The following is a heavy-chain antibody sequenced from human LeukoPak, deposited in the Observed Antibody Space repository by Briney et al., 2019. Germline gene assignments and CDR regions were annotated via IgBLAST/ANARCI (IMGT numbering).Heavy chain of an antibody. D-gene: IGHD3-10*01. CDR1: GYTFTSYG. CDR3: ARASNFPITMVRGAFSHYGMDV. Sequence: EASVKVSCKASGYTFTSYGISWVRQAPGQGPEWMGWISAYNGNTNYAQKLQGRVTMTTDTSTSTAYMELRSLRSDDTAVYYCARASNFPITMVRGAFSHYGMDVWGQGTTVTVSS. V-gene: IGHV1-18*01. CDR2: ISAYNGNT. J-gene: IGHJ6*02.